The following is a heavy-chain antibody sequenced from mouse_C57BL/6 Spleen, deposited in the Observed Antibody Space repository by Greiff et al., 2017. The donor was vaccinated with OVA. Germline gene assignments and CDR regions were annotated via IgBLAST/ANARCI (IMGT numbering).Heavy chain of an antibody. J-gene: IGHJ4*01. CDR3: ARQFSRGNYVGYALDY. D-gene: IGHD2-1*01. CDR2: ISNGGGST. Sequence: EVMLVESGGGLVQPGGSLKLSCAASGFTFSDYYMSWVRQTPEKRLEWVAYISNGGGSTYYPDTVKGRFTISRDNAKNTLYLQMSLLKSEDTAMYYCARQFSRGNYVGYALDYWGQGTSVTVSS. CDR1: GFTFSDYY. V-gene: IGHV5-12*01.